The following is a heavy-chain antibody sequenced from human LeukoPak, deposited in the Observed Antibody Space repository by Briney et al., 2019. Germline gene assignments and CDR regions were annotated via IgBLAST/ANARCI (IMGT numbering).Heavy chain of an antibody. CDR1: GFTFSDYY. J-gene: IGHJ6*02. D-gene: IGHD5-18*01. CDR3: ARDREWIELWLRVATPVDYYGMDV. V-gene: IGHV3-11*01. Sequence: GGSLRLSCAASGFTFSDYYMRWIRQAPGKGLEWVSYISSSGSTIYYADSVKGRFTISRDNAKNSLYLQMNGLRAEDMAVYYCARDREWIELWLRVATPVDYYGMDVWGQGTTVTVSS. CDR2: ISSSGSTI.